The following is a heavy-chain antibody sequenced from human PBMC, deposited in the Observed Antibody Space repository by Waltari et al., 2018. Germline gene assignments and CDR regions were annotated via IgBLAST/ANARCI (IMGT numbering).Heavy chain of an antibody. CDR3: ARGSGDLDI. V-gene: IGHV1-8*03. Sequence: VQLEQSGAEMVKPGASVRVSCTASGYSFRRSDISWVRQAPGQGLEWMGWMNTNSGNTGYAEKFQGRVTITRNTSINTAYMDLSGLRSEDTAVYYCARGSGDLDIWGQGTMVTVSS. D-gene: IGHD2-21*01. J-gene: IGHJ3*02. CDR2: MNTNSGNT. CDR1: GYSFRRSD.